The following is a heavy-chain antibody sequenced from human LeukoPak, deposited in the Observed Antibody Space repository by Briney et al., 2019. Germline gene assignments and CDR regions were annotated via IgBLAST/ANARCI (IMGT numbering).Heavy chain of an antibody. CDR1: GVTFTRNA. CDR2: IDGSGGTT. J-gene: IGHJ4*02. CDR3: AKAHCSSTSCSRADN. Sequence: SGGSLSLSCAASGVTFTRNAMAWVRQAPGKGLEWVSAIDGSGGTTFYADSVRGRVTISRVQSTNTVYLQMNSLRADDTAVYYCAKAHCSSTSCSRADNWGQGTLVTVSS. V-gene: IGHV3-23*01. D-gene: IGHD2-2*01.